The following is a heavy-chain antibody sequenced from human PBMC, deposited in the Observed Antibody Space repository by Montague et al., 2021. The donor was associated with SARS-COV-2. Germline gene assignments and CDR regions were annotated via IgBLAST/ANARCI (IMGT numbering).Heavy chain of an antibody. J-gene: IGHJ3*02. Sequence: SETLSLTCAISGGSFSNYYWSWIRQPPGKGLEWIGEVNQSGTTIYNPSVKSGVTTSEGTCKDQFYLGWDSVTAAATAVYYCARGRRPVVGPGAGTAGRAFDIWGQGTMVTVSP. CDR1: GGSFSNYY. V-gene: IGHV4-34*01. CDR2: VNQSGTT. CDR3: ARGRRPVVGPGAGTAGRAFDI. D-gene: IGHD2-15*01.